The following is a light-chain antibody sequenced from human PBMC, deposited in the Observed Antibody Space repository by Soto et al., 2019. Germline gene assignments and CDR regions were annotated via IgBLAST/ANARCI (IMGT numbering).Light chain of an antibody. J-gene: IGKJ3*01. V-gene: IGKV3-20*01. CDR3: QQYGSSPLFT. CDR1: QSVSSSS. Sequence: EIVLTQSPGTLSLSPGERVTLSCRASQSVSSSSLAWYQQKPGQAPRLLIYGASSRATGFPDRFSGSGSGTDFTLTISRLEPEDFAVYYCQQYGSSPLFTFGPGTKVDIK. CDR2: GAS.